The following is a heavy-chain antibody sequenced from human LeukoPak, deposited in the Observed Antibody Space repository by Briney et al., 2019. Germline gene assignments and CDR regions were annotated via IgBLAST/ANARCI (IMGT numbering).Heavy chain of an antibody. V-gene: IGHV4-34*01. J-gene: IGHJ4*02. D-gene: IGHD4-17*01. CDR2: INQSGST. CDR1: GGSFSGYY. Sequence: PSETLSLTCAVYGGSFSGYYWSWIRQPPGKGPEWIGEINQSGSTNYNPSLKSRVTISVDTSKNQFSLKLSSVTAADTAVYYCARSPLYGDYSIDYWGQGTLVTVSS. CDR3: ARSPLYGDYSIDY.